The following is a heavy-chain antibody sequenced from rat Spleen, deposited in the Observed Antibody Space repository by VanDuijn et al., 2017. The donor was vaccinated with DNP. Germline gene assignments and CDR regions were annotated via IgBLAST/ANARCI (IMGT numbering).Heavy chain of an antibody. D-gene: IGHD1-11*01. CDR2: INKDSSTI. Sequence: EVKLVESGGGLVQPGRSLKLSCAASGFNFNDYWMDWVRQAPGKGLERIGEINKDSSTITYIPSLKDKFTISRDNDQNTLYLQMSKLGSEDTAIYYCAKGPNYGGWSDYFDYWGQGVMVTVSS. CDR1: GFNFNDYW. J-gene: IGHJ2*01. CDR3: AKGPNYGGWSDYFDY. V-gene: IGHV4-2*01.